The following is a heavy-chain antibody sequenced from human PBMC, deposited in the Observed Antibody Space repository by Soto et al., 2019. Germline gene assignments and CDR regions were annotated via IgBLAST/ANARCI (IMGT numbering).Heavy chain of an antibody. D-gene: IGHD6-19*01. CDR1: GGSISSSSYY. V-gene: IGHV4-39*01. CDR2: IYYSGST. CDR3: ARHTGYSSGWVSYYYYYGMDV. Sequence: SETLSLTCTVSGGSISSSSYYWGWIRQPPGKGLEWIGSIYYSGSTYYNPSLKSRVTISVDTSKNQFSLKLSSVTAADTAVYYCARHTGYSSGWVSYYYYYGMDVWGQGTTVTVS. J-gene: IGHJ6*02.